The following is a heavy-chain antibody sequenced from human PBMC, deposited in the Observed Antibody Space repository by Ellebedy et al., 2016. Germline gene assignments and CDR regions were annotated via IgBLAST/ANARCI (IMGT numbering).Heavy chain of an antibody. CDR1: GFSFRFYA. V-gene: IGHV3-30*04. J-gene: IGHJ4*02. CDR2: ISHDGRND. Sequence: GESLKISCAASGFSFRFYAMHWVRQAPGKGLEWVAIISHDGRNDYYADSVKGRFTISRDNSKNTLFLQVNSLRPEDTAVYYCASLYDFWSGSPSFYFDYWGQGTLVNVSS. D-gene: IGHD3-3*01. CDR3: ASLYDFWSGSPSFYFDY.